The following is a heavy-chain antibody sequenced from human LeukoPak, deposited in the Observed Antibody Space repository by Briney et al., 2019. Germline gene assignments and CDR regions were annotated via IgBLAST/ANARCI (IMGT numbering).Heavy chain of an antibody. J-gene: IGHJ6*02. CDR2: ISAYNGNT. CDR1: GYTFTSYG. Sequence: ASVKVSCKASGYTFTSYGISWVRQAPGQGLEWMGWISAYNGNTNYAQKLQGRVTMTTDTSTCTAYMELRSLRSDDTAVYYCAGDPPYSSSYYYYGMDVWGQGTTVTVSS. V-gene: IGHV1-18*01. CDR3: AGDPPYSSSYYYYGMDV. D-gene: IGHD6-13*01.